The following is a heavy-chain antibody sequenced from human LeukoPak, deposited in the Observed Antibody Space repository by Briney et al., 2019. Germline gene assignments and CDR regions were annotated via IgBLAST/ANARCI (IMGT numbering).Heavy chain of an antibody. J-gene: IGHJ4*02. CDR3: ARDHCSSTSCYTGGYYFDY. Sequence: SQTLSLTCTVSGGSISSGGYYWSWIRQHPGRGLEWIGYIYYSGSTYYNPSLESRVTISVDTSKNQFSLKLSSVTAADTAVYYCARDHCSSTSCYTGGYYFDYWGQGTLVTVSS. CDR1: GGSISSGGYY. CDR2: IYYSGST. V-gene: IGHV4-31*03. D-gene: IGHD2-2*02.